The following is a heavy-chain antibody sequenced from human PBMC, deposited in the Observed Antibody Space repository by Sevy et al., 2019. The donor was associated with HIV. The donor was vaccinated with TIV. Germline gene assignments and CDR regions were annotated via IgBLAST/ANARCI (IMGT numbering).Heavy chain of an antibody. J-gene: IGHJ4*02. CDR3: AKDLAGPGRRYFDY. Sequence: GGSLRLSCAASGFTFSNYGMHWVRQVPGKGQEWVTFIRYDGSDKYYAASVKGRFTISRDDSKNTLYLQMDNLRAEDTAIYYCAKDLAGPGRRYFDYWGQGTLVTVSS. D-gene: IGHD6-13*01. CDR1: GFTFSNYG. V-gene: IGHV3-30*02. CDR2: IRYDGSDK.